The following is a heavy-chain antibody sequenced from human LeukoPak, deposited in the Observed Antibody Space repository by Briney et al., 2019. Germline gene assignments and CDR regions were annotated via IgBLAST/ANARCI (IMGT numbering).Heavy chain of an antibody. Sequence: GGTLRLSCAASGFSFSNYGMGWVRQAPGKGLEWVSAITGSGGGTYFADSVKGRFTIFRDNSKNTLYLQMSSLRAEDTAVYYCARAEDSSGYYVPNWFDPWGQGTLVTVSS. D-gene: IGHD3-22*01. CDR2: ITGSGGGT. V-gene: IGHV3-23*01. CDR3: ARAEDSSGYYVPNWFDP. J-gene: IGHJ5*02. CDR1: GFSFSNYG.